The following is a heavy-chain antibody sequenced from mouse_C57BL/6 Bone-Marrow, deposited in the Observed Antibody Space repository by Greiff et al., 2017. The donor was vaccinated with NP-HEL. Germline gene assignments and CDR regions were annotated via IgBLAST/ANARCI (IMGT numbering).Heavy chain of an antibody. CDR1: GFTFSDYG. D-gene: IGHD1-1*01. Sequence: EVKLMESGGGLVKPGGSLKLSCAASGFTFSDYGMHWVRQAPEKGLEWVAYISSGSSTIYYADTVKGRFTISRDNAKNTLFLQMTSLRSEDTAMYYCARGIGYYGSSLDYWGQGTTLTVSS. CDR3: ARGIGYYGSSLDY. J-gene: IGHJ2*01. V-gene: IGHV5-17*01. CDR2: ISSGSSTI.